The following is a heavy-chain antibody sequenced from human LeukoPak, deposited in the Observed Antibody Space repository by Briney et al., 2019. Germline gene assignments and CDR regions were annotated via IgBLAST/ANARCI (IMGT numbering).Heavy chain of an antibody. D-gene: IGHD3-16*02. J-gene: IGHJ3*02. CDR3: ARVPAGVIGMKDAFGM. CDR2: ISGSSSYI. Sequence: GGSLRLSCAVSGFTFSSYSMNWVRQAPGKGLEWVSSISGSSSYIYYADSVKGRFTTSRHNAKNSLYLQMNSLRAEDTAVYYCARVPAGVIGMKDAFGMWGQGTMVTVSS. CDR1: GFTFSSYS. V-gene: IGHV3-21*01.